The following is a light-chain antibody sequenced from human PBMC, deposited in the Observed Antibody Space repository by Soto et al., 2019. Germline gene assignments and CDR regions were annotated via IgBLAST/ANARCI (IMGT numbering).Light chain of an antibody. J-gene: IGKJ5*01. CDR2: GAS. V-gene: IGKV1-27*01. Sequence: DIQMTQSPSSLSASVGDRVTITCRASQGISSFVAWYQQKPGKVPRLLISGASTLQSGVPSRFSGSGSGTDFTLTITSLQPEDVATYYCQKYSSVITFGQGTPLEIK. CDR3: QKYSSVIT. CDR1: QGISSF.